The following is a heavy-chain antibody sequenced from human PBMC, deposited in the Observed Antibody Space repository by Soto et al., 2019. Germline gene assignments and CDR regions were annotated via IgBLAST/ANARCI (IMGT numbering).Heavy chain of an antibody. V-gene: IGHV3-30-3*01. CDR1: GFTFNYYP. CDR2: ISFDGSNK. D-gene: IGHD6-19*01. J-gene: IGHJ6*02. Sequence: QMELVESGGGVVQPGESLRLSCAASGFTFNYYPMHWVRQTPGKGLEWVAVISFDGSNKYYADSVKGRFTISRDTSKNMLYLQMNSVRPEDAAVYYCARLPGALVAVLYIYPLDGREPLFDVDVWGQGTTVSVSS. CDR3: ARLPGALVAVLYIYPLDGREPLFDVDV.